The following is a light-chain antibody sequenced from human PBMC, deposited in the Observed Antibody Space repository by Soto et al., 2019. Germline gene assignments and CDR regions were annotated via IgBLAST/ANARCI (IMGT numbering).Light chain of an antibody. V-gene: IGKV3-15*01. CDR3: QQYNNCPIT. CDR1: QSVSSN. Sequence: EIVMTQSPATLSVSPGERATLSCRASQSVSSNLAWYQQKPGQAPRLLIYGASTRATGIPARFSGSGYGTAFTLTISSLQYEDFAVYYCQQYNNCPITFGQGTRLEIK. J-gene: IGKJ5*01. CDR2: GAS.